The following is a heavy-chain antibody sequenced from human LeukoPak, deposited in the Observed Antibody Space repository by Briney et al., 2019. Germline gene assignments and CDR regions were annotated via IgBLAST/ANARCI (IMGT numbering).Heavy chain of an antibody. J-gene: IGHJ6*02. V-gene: IGHV3-30*03. CDR2: ISYDGSFK. CDR3: ARPIITFGGVRYGMDV. Sequence: GGSMRLSCVASGFTFSSCSMNWVRQAPGKGLAWVAFISYDGSFKFYADSVKGRFTISRDNSKNTLSLQTNSLRAEDTAVYYCARPIITFGGVRYGMDVWGQGTTVTVSS. D-gene: IGHD3-16*01. CDR1: GFTFSSCS.